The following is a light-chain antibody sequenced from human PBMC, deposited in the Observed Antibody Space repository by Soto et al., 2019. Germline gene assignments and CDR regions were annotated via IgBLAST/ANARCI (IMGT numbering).Light chain of an antibody. Sequence: EIVMTQSPATLSVSPGERVTLSCRASQSLTRNLAWYQHKPGQSPRLLIYGASNRATGIPDRFSGSGSGTDFTLTISRLEPEDCAVYYCQQYGNSRTFGQGTKVDIK. V-gene: IGKV3-20*01. J-gene: IGKJ1*01. CDR2: GAS. CDR3: QQYGNSRT. CDR1: QSLTRN.